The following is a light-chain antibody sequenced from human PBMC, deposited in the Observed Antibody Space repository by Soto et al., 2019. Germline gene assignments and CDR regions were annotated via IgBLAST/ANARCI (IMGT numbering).Light chain of an antibody. CDR3: QQRSNWPGT. CDR2: DAS. Sequence: EIEMTQSPATLPVSPGERATLSCRASQSVSTKLAWYQQKPGQAPRLLIYDASNRATGIPARFSGSGSGTDFTLTISSPEPEDFAVYYCQQRSNWPGTFGQGTKVDIK. CDR1: QSVSTK. J-gene: IGKJ1*01. V-gene: IGKV3-11*01.